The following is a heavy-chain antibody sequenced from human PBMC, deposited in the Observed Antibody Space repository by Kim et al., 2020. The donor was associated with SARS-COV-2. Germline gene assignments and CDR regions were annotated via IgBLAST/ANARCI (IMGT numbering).Heavy chain of an antibody. D-gene: IGHD3-16*01. CDR2: SNQ. CDR3: ARDPSLGI. Sequence: SNQDYADSGKGRFNISRDNGKNSLYLQMNSLRAEDTAVYYCARDPSLGIWGQGTMVTVSS. J-gene: IGHJ3*02. V-gene: IGHV3-11*04.